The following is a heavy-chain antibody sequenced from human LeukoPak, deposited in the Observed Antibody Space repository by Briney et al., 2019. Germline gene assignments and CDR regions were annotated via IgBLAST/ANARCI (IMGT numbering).Heavy chain of an antibody. Sequence: SETLSLTCAVSGGSISSGGYSWSWIRQPPGKGLEWIGYIYHSGSTYYNPSLKSRVTISVDRSKNQFSLKLSSVTAADTAVYYCARGRYYFDYWGQGTLVTVSS. J-gene: IGHJ4*02. CDR2: IYHSGST. V-gene: IGHV4-30-2*01. CDR3: ARGRYYFDY. CDR1: GGSISSGGYS.